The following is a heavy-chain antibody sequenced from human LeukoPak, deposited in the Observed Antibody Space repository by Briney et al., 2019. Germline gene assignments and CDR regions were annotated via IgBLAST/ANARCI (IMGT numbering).Heavy chain of an antibody. CDR2: IYHTGST. J-gene: IGHJ4*02. Sequence: SSETLSLTCTISGGSVSYYYWSWIRQSPGKGLEWIGYIYHTGSTSYSPSLKSRVTISADTSQNQFSLKLSSVTAADTAVYYCASRKLGNDYWGQGTLVTVSS. CDR1: GGSVSYYY. CDR3: ASRKLGNDY. D-gene: IGHD7-27*01. V-gene: IGHV4-59*02.